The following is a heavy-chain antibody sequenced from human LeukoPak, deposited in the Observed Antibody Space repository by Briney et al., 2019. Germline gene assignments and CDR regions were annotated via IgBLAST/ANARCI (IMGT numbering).Heavy chain of an antibody. Sequence: GGSLRLSCAASGFTFSSYSMNWVRQAPGKGLEWVSSISSSSSYIYYADSVKGRFTISRDNAKNSLYLQMNSLRAEDTAVYYCARWVGANLFDYWGQGTLATVSS. D-gene: IGHD1-26*01. CDR2: ISSSSSYI. CDR1: GFTFSSYS. V-gene: IGHV3-21*01. CDR3: ARWVGANLFDY. J-gene: IGHJ4*02.